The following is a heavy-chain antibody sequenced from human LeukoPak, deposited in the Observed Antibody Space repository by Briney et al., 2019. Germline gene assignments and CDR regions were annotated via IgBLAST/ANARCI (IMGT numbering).Heavy chain of an antibody. CDR2: INPNSGGT. V-gene: IGHV1-2*02. D-gene: IGHD2-2*01. CDR3: ARYCSSTSCYVPPYFDY. J-gene: IGHJ4*02. Sequence: ASVKLSCTASGYTFTGYYMHWVRQAPGHGLGWKGWINPNSGGTNYAQKFQGRVTMTRDTSISTAYMELSRLRSDDTAVYYCARYCSSTSCYVPPYFDYWGQGTLVTVSS. CDR1: GYTFTGYY.